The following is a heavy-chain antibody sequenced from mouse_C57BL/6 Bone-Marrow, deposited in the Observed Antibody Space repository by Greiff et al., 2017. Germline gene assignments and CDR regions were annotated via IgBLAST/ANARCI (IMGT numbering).Heavy chain of an antibody. CDR2: IYPRSGNT. Sequence: VQLQQSGAELARPGASVKLSCKASGYTFTSYGISWVKQRTGQGLEWIGEIYPRSGNTYYNEKFKGKATLTADKSYSTAYMELRSLTSEDSAVYFCEKGGGYYWSRIYAMDYWGQGTSVTVSS. D-gene: IGHD1-1*01. V-gene: IGHV1-81*01. J-gene: IGHJ4*01. CDR1: GYTFTSYG. CDR3: EKGGGYYWSRIYAMDY.